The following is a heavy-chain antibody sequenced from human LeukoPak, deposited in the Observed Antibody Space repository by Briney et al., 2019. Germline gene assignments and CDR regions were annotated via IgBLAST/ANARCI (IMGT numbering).Heavy chain of an antibody. CDR1: GGSISSSNYY. Sequence: KPSETLSLTCTVSGGSISSSNYYWGWIRQPPGKGLEWIGEINYSGSTSYNPSLKSRVTISVDTSKNQFSLKLSSVTAADTAVYYCARGAYGEATEKYGMDVWGQGTTVTVSS. CDR2: INYSGST. D-gene: IGHD3-10*01. V-gene: IGHV4-39*07. CDR3: ARGAYGEATEKYGMDV. J-gene: IGHJ6*02.